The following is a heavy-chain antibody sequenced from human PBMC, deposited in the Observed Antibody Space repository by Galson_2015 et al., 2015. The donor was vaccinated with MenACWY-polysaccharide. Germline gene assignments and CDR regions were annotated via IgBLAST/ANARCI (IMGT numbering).Heavy chain of an antibody. V-gene: IGHV3-23*01. CDR1: GFSFSAYG. CDR2: SGTGGGL. J-gene: IGHJ4*02. CDR3: AKVGPRSSWTLGLDY. Sequence: SLRLSCAASGFSFSAYGMSWVRQAPGRGLEWVSGSGTGGGLYYADSVKGRVTVSRDKSKKQPYLQMNNLRAEDTAVYYCAKVGPRSSWTLGLDYWGQGTLVIVSS. D-gene: IGHD6-13*01.